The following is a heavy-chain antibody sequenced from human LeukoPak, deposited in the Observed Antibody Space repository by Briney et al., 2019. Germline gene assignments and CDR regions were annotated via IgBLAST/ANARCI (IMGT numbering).Heavy chain of an antibody. J-gene: IGHJ6*03. CDR3: AKAETGYYYYMDV. V-gene: IGHV3-23*01. CDR2: ISGSGGST. Sequence: GGSLRLSCAASGFTFSNYAMNWVRQAPGKGLEWVSAISGSGGSTYYADSVKGRFTISRDNSKNTLYVQMNSLRAEDTAVYYCAKAETGYYYYMDVWGKGTTVTVSS. CDR1: GFTFSNYA.